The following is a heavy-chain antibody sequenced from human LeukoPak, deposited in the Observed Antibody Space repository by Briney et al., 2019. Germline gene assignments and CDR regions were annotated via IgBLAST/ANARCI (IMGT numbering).Heavy chain of an antibody. CDR3: TRAFRCGGYAGPLYYFDY. D-gene: IGHD5-12*01. V-gene: IGHV3-49*04. CDR2: IRSKAYGGTT. J-gene: IGHJ4*02. CDR1: GFTFGDYA. Sequence: GGSLRLSCTASGFTFGDYAMSWVRQAPGEGLEWVGIIRSKAYGGTTEYAASVKGRFTISRDDSKSIAYLQMNSLKTEDTAVYYCTRAFRCGGYAGPLYYFDYWGQGTLVTVSS.